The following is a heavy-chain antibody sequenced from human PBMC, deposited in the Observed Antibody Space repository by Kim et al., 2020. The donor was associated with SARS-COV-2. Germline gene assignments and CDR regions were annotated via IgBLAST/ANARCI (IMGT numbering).Heavy chain of an antibody. J-gene: IGHJ4*02. Sequence: DPSDSYTNYSPSFQGHVTISADKSISTAYLQWSSLKASDTAMYYCANDDYWGQGTLVTVSS. CDR3: ANDDY. V-gene: IGHV5-10-1*01. CDR2: DPSDSYT.